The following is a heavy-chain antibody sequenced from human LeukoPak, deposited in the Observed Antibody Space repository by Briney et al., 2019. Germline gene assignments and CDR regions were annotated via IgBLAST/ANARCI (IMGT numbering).Heavy chain of an antibody. CDR3: ASWNNDYGAYYFDY. CDR1: GGSISSGDYY. CDR2: IYYSGST. V-gene: IGHV4-30-4*01. Sequence: PSQTLSPTCTVSGGSISSGDYYWSWIRQPPGKGLEWIGYIYYSGSTYYNPSLKSRVTISVDTSKNQFSLKLSSVTAADTAVYYCASWNNDYGAYYFDYWGQGTLVTVSS. J-gene: IGHJ4*02. D-gene: IGHD4-17*01.